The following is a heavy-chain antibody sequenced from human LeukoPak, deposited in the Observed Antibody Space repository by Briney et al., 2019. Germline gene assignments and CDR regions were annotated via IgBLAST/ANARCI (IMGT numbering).Heavy chain of an antibody. Sequence: GASVKVSCKASGYTFISYAISWVRQAPGQGLEWMGWISGYTGDTRYAQKLQGRVTMTTDTPTSTAYMELRSLRSDDTAVYYCARVEGCCSGGSCYFDYWGQGTLVTVSS. CDR2: ISGYTGDT. V-gene: IGHV1-18*01. CDR3: ARVEGCCSGGSCYFDY. CDR1: GYTFISYA. D-gene: IGHD2-15*01. J-gene: IGHJ4*02.